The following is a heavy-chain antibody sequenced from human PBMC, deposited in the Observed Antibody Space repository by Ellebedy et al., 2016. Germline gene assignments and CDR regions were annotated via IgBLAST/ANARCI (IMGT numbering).Heavy chain of an antibody. V-gene: IGHV4-39*07. D-gene: IGHD1-26*01. J-gene: IGHJ3*01. CDR2: INHSGST. CDR1: GGSISSGGYY. CDR3: ARRVVVGASRLAFDL. Sequence: SETLSLTCTVSGGSISSGGYYWSWIRQPPGKGLEWIGEINHSGSTNYNPSLKSRVTISVDTSKNQFSLRLGSMTAADTAIYFCARRVVVGASRLAFDLWGHGTMVTVSS.